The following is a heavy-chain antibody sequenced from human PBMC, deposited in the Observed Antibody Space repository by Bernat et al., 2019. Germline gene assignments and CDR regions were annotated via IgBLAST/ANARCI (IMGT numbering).Heavy chain of an antibody. D-gene: IGHD3-10*01. CDR2: IWYDGSNK. J-gene: IGHJ6*02. Sequence: QVQLVESGGGVVQPGRSLRLSCAASGFTFSSYGMHWVRQAPGKGLEWVAVIWYDGSNKYYADSVKGRFTISRDNSKNKLYLQMNSLRAEDTAVYYWSRDSMVRGVISLLVGMDVWGQGTTVTVSS. CDR1: GFTFSSYG. CDR3: SRDSMVRGVISLLVGMDV. V-gene: IGHV3-33*01.